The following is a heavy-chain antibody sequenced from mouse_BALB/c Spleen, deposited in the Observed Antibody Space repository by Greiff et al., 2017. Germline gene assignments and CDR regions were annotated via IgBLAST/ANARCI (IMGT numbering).Heavy chain of an antibody. D-gene: IGHD3-3*01. CDR2: ISYDGSN. CDR3: ARGWDYAMDY. J-gene: IGHJ4*01. CDR1: GYSITSGYY. V-gene: IGHV3-6*02. Sequence: EVQLQESGPGLVKPSQSLSLTCSVTGYSITSGYYWNWIRQFPGNKLEWMGYISYDGSNNYNPSLKNRISITRDTSKNQFFLKLNSVTTEDTATYYCARGWDYAMDYWGQGTSVTVSS.